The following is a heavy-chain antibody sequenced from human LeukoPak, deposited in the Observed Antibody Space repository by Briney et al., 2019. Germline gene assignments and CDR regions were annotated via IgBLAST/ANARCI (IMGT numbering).Heavy chain of an antibody. Sequence: GGSLRLSCAASGVKFSSYRMNWVRQAPGKGLEWVSCISTSSSYIYYADSVKGRFTISRDNAKNSLYLQMNGLRAEDTAVYYCARFHAGKPDYWGQGTLVTVSS. CDR2: ISTSSSYI. V-gene: IGHV3-21*01. D-gene: IGHD2/OR15-2a*01. CDR3: ARFHAGKPDY. CDR1: GVKFSSYR. J-gene: IGHJ4*02.